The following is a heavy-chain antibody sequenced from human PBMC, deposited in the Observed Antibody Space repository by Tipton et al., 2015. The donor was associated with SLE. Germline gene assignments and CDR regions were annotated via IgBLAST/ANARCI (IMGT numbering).Heavy chain of an antibody. V-gene: IGHV4-59*01. J-gene: IGHJ4*02. CDR2: IYYSGST. CDR1: GGSISSYY. Sequence: TLSLTCTVSGGSISSYYWSWIRQPPGKGLEWIGYIYYSGSTNYNPSLKSRVTISVDTSKNQFSLKLSSVTAADTAVYYCARTGELFDYWGQGTLVTVPS. CDR3: ARTGELFDY. D-gene: IGHD1-26*01.